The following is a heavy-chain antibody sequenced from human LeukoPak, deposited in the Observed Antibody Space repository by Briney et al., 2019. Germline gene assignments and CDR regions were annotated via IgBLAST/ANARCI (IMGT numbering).Heavy chain of an antibody. J-gene: IGHJ3*02. D-gene: IGHD1-7*01. CDR1: GYTFTGYY. CDR3: ARVTQNYAFDI. V-gene: IGHV1-2*02. Sequence: ASVKVSCTASGYTFTGYYMHLVRQAPGQGLEWMGWINPNSGGTNYAQKFPGRVTLTRDTSISTAYMELSRLRSDDTAVYYWARVTQNYAFDIWGQGTMVTVSS. CDR2: INPNSGGT.